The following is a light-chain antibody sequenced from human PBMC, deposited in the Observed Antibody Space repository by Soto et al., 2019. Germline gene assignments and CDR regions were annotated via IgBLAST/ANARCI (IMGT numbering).Light chain of an antibody. CDR1: SSDVGGYDY. CDR3: TSYTSSSTQV. Sequence: ALTQPASVSGSPGQSITISCTGTSSDVGGYDYVSWYQQHPGTAPRLIIFEVTNRPSGVSTRFSGSKSGNTASLTISGLQAEDEADHYCTSYTSSSTQVFGTGTKVTVL. CDR2: EVT. V-gene: IGLV2-14*01. J-gene: IGLJ1*01.